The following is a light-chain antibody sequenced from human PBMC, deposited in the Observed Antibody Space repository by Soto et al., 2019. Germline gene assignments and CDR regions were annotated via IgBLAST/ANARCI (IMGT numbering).Light chain of an antibody. CDR3: HDFHTFT. V-gene: IGKV1-5*01. CDR2: DAC. CDR1: QSISSW. J-gene: IGKJ1*01. Sequence: QMSLSPFTLSAKKGDRVTITCRASQSISSWLAWYQQKPGKAPKLLAYDACSLESGVPSRFSGSGSGTEFTLTICPLQPDDFATHHCHDFHTFTFGQVTNLDIK.